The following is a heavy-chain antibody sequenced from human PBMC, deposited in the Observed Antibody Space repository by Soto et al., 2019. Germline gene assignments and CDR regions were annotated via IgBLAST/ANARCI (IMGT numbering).Heavy chain of an antibody. V-gene: IGHV1-69*13. CDR1: GGTFSSYA. CDR3: ARVGGYYDSSGYEFYY. Sequence: ASVKVSCKASGGTFSSYAISWVRQAPGQGLEWMGGIIPIFGTANYAQKFQGRVTITADESTSTAYMELSSLRSEDTAVYYCARVGGYYDSSGYEFYYWGQGTLVTVSS. CDR2: IIPIFGTA. D-gene: IGHD3-22*01. J-gene: IGHJ4*02.